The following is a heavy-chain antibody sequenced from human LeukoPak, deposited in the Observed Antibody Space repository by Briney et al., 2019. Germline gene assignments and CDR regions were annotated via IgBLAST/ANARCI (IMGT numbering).Heavy chain of an antibody. CDR1: GFTFSNYW. Sequence: GGSLRLSCAASGFTFSNYWMHWVRQAPGKGLVWVSRINADGSSTSNADSVKGRFTISRDNAKNTLYLQMNSLRAEDTAVYYCARDVGRNYGTDCWGQGTLVTVSS. V-gene: IGHV3-74*01. D-gene: IGHD3-10*01. J-gene: IGHJ4*02. CDR3: ARDVGRNYGTDC. CDR2: INADGSST.